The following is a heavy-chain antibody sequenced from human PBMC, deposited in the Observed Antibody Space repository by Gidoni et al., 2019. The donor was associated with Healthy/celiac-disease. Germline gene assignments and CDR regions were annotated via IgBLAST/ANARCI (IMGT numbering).Heavy chain of an antibody. V-gene: IGHV3-23*01. Sequence: EVQLLESGGGLVQPGGSLRLSCAASGFTLSSYAMSWVRQAPGKGMGWVSAIRGSGGSTYYADSVKGRFTISRDNSKNTLYLQMNSLRAEDTAVYYCAKKSREWELFMDVWGQGTTVTVSS. J-gene: IGHJ6*02. CDR1: GFTLSSYA. CDR3: AKKSREWELFMDV. CDR2: IRGSGGST. D-gene: IGHD1-26*01.